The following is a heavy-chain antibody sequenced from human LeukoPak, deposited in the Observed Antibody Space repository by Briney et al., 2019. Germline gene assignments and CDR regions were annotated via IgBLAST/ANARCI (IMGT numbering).Heavy chain of an antibody. CDR1: GGSISSGGYY. CDR3: ARGFNTVTSYFDY. D-gene: IGHD4-11*01. Sequence: SETLSLTCTVSGGSISSGGYYWSWIRQHPGKGLEWIGYIYYSGSTNYNPSLKSRVTISVDTSKNQFSLKLSSVTAADTAVYYCARGFNTVTSYFDYWGQGTLVTVSS. CDR2: IYYSGST. J-gene: IGHJ4*02. V-gene: IGHV4-31*03.